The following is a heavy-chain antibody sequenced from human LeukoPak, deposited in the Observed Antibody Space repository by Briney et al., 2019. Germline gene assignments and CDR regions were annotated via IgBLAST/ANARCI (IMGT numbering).Heavy chain of an antibody. CDR3: ARGEELLYYFDY. Sequence: ASVKVSCKASGYTFTGYYMHWVRQAPGQGLEWMGRINPNSGGANYAQKFQGRVTMTRDTSISTAYMELSRLRSDDTAVYYCARGEELLYYFDYWGQGTPVTVSS. V-gene: IGHV1-2*06. CDR1: GYTFTGYY. D-gene: IGHD2-2*01. CDR2: INPNSGGA. J-gene: IGHJ4*02.